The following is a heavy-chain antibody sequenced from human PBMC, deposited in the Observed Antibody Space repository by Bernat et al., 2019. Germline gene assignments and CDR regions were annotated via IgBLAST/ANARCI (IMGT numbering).Heavy chain of an antibody. D-gene: IGHD3-10*01. CDR2: IWYDGSNK. CDR1: GFTFSNAW. V-gene: IGHV3-33*08. J-gene: IGHJ6*02. Sequence: VQLVESGGGLVKPGGSLRLSCAASGFTFSNAWMNWVRQAPGKGLEWVAVIWYDGSNKYYADSVKGRFTISRDNSKNTLYLQMNSLRAEDTAVYYCARGLWFGELFYGMDVWGQGTTVTVSS. CDR3: ARGLWFGELFYGMDV.